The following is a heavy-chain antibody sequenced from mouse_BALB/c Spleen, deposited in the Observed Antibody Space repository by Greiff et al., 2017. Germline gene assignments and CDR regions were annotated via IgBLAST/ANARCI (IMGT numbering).Heavy chain of an antibody. CDR3: AGSSYAMDY. V-gene: IGHV14-3*02. CDR1: GFNIKDTY. Sequence: EVHLVESGAELVKPGASVKLSCTASGFNIKDTYMHWVKQRPEQGLEWIGRIDPANGNTKYDPKFQGKATITADTSSNTAYLQLSSLTSEDTAVYYCAGSSYAMDYWGQGTSVTVSS. D-gene: IGHD1-1*01. J-gene: IGHJ4*01. CDR2: IDPANGNT.